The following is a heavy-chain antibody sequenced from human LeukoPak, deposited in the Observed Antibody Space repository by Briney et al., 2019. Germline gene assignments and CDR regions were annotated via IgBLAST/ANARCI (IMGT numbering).Heavy chain of an antibody. CDR2: IYYSGST. CDR1: GGSISSSTYY. D-gene: IGHD2-2*01. Sequence: SETLSLTCTVSGGSISSSTYYWGWIRQPPGKGLEWIGTIYYSGSTYYNPSLKSRVTISVDTSRNQFSLKLSSVTAADTAVYYCARAYCSSASCAKLGYFDYWGQGTLATVSS. J-gene: IGHJ4*02. CDR3: ARAYCSSASCAKLGYFDY. V-gene: IGHV4-39*01.